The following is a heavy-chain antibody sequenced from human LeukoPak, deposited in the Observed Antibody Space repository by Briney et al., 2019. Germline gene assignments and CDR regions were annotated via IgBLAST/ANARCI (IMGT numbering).Heavy chain of an antibody. CDR3: ARHRLRRITMVRGVDFDY. J-gene: IGHJ4*02. V-gene: IGHV4-34*01. D-gene: IGHD3-10*01. CDR1: GGSFSGYY. Sequence: PSETLSLTCAVYGGSFSGYYWSWIRQPPGKGLEWIGEINHSGSTNYNPSLKSRVTISVDTSKNQFSLKLSSVTAADTAVYYCARHRLRRITMVRGVDFDYWGQGTLVTVSS. CDR2: INHSGST.